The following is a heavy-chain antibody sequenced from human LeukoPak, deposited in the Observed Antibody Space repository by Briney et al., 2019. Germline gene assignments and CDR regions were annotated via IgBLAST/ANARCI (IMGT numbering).Heavy chain of an antibody. CDR2: TGTAGDT. CDR1: GFTFSSYD. CDR3: ARAKDSSSSGDAFDI. Sequence: GGSLRLPCAASGFTFSSYDMHWVRQATGKGLEWVSGTGTAGDTYYPGSVKGRFTISRENAKNSLYLQMNSLRAGDTAVYYCARAKDSSSSGDAFDIWGQGTMVTVSS. J-gene: IGHJ3*02. V-gene: IGHV3-13*01. D-gene: IGHD6-6*01.